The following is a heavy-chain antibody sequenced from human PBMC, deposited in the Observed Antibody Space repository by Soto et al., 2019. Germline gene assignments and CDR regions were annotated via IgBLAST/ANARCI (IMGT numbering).Heavy chain of an antibody. CDR2: NNGRSNYV. J-gene: IGHJ4*02. CDR3: AREDGVVGSSSAFDH. CDR1: EFTFSTYT. V-gene: IGHV3-21*01. Sequence: EVQVVESGGGLVKPGGSLRLSCVFSEFTFSTYTMNWVRQAPGKGLEWVSSNNGRSNYVYYADSVKGRFTISRDNAKNSLYLQMNRLRAEDTAIYYCAREDGVVGSSSAFDHWGLGTLVTVSS. D-gene: IGHD1-26*01.